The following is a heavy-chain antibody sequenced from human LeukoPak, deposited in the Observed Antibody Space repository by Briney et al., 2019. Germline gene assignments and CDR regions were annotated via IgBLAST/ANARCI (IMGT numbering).Heavy chain of an antibody. D-gene: IGHD5-12*01. CDR2: ISGSGGNT. Sequence: GGSLRLSCAASGFTFSSYAMNWVRQAPGKGLEWVSAISGSGGNTYYADSVKGRFTISRDNAKNSLYLQMNSLRAEDTAVYYCARDSPSVATAFDYWGQGTLVTVSS. CDR1: GFTFSSYA. J-gene: IGHJ4*02. V-gene: IGHV3-23*01. CDR3: ARDSPSVATAFDY.